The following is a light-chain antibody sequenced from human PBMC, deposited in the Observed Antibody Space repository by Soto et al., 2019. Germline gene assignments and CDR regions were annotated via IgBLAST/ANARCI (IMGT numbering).Light chain of an antibody. Sequence: QSVLTQPPSASGSPGQSVTISCTGTRSDVGSYNYVSWYRQHPGKAPKLLIYEVHKRPSGVPDRFSGSTSGNTASLTVSGLQTDDEADYYCSSYAGSNNFVSFGTGTKLTVL. CDR1: RSDVGSYNY. V-gene: IGLV2-8*01. CDR2: EVH. CDR3: SSYAGSNNFVS. J-gene: IGLJ1*01.